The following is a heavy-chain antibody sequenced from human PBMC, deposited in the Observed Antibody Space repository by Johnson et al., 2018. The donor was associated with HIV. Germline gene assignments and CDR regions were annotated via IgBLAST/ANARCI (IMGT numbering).Heavy chain of an antibody. CDR1: GFIFDDYG. V-gene: IGHV3-20*04. J-gene: IGHJ3*01. D-gene: IGHD3-22*01. CDR2: INSDVSST. CDR3: ARGVAMIVF. Sequence: VQLVESGGGVVRPGGSLRLSCAASGFIFDDYGMSWVRQAPGKGLEWVSRINSDVSSTNYADSVKGRFTISRDKAKNTLDLQMNSLRAEDTAVYYCARGVAMIVFWGQGTMVTVSS.